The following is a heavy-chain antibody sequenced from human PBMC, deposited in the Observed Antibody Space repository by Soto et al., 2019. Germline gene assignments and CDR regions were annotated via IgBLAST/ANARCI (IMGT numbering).Heavy chain of an antibody. CDR3: AREMGACSDSSCYPGPYDS. Sequence: GGSLRLSCAASGFTFTSYSMNWVRQAPGQGLEWVSYITSKGTTIKYADSVKGRFTVSRDNAKNSLYLQLNSLRDEDTAVYYCAREMGACSDSSCYPGPYDSWGQGTLVTVSS. J-gene: IGHJ5*02. CDR1: GFTFTSYS. D-gene: IGHD3-16*01. V-gene: IGHV3-48*02. CDR2: ITSKGTTI.